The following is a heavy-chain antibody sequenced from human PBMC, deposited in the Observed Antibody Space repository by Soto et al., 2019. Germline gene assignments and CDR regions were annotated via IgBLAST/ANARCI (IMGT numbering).Heavy chain of an antibody. CDR3: ARRGDGSGSLDY. V-gene: IGHV4-4*03. D-gene: IGHD3-10*01. J-gene: IGHJ4*02. Sequence: QVQLQESGPGLVKPPGTLSLTCAVSGGSISSSIWWSWVRLPPGKGLEWIGEIYHSGTTNYNPSLKSRVTISVYKAKNLFSLKMSSLTAADTAVYYCARRGDGSGSLDYWGQGTLVTVFS. CDR2: IYHSGTT. CDR1: GGSISSSIW.